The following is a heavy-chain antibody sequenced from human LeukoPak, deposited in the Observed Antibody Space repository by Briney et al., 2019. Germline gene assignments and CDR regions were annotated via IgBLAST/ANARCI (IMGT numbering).Heavy chain of an antibody. J-gene: IGHJ4*02. Sequence: ASVKVSCKASGYTFTGYYMHWVRQAPGQGLEWMGWINPNSGGTNYAQKFQGRVTMTRDTSISTAYMELSRLRSDDTAVYYCARTYCSGGNCYSSSYYWGQGTLVTVSS. CDR3: ARTYCSGGNCYSSSYY. CDR2: INPNSGGT. CDR1: GYTFTGYY. V-gene: IGHV1-2*02. D-gene: IGHD2-15*01.